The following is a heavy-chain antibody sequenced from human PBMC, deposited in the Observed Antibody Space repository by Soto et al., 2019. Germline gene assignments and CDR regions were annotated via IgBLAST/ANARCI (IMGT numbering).Heavy chain of an antibody. J-gene: IGHJ5*02. Sequence: PSETLSLTCTVSGGSISSSSYYWGWIRQTPGKGLEWIGSIYYSGSTYYNPSLKSRVTISVDTSKNHFSLKLSSVTAADTAVYYCATQEVGGSYVYTFDPWGQGTLVTVSS. D-gene: IGHD1-26*01. CDR1: GGSISSSSYY. V-gene: IGHV4-39*02. CDR3: ATQEVGGSYVYTFDP. CDR2: IYYSGST.